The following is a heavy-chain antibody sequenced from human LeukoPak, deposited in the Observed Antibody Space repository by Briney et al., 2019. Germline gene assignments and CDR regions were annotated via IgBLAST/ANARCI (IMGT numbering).Heavy chain of an antibody. CDR2: IYYSGST. J-gene: IGHJ5*02. Sequence: SETLSLTCTVSGGSISSGGYYWRWIRQHPGKGLEWIGYIYYSGSTYYNPSLKSRVTISVDTSRNQFSLKLSSVTAADTAVYYCARGRSGATRFDPWGQGTLVTVSS. CDR1: GGSISSGGYY. D-gene: IGHD1-26*01. CDR3: ARGRSGATRFDP. V-gene: IGHV4-31*03.